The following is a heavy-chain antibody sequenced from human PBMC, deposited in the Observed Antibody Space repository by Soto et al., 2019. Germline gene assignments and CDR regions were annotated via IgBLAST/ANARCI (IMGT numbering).Heavy chain of an antibody. CDR2: IYWDDDK. D-gene: IGHD3-3*01. CDR3: AHSVPPPPGFLEWLTLDY. J-gene: IGHJ4*02. Sequence: QITLKESGPTLVKPTQTLTLTCTFSGFSLSTSGVGVGWIRQPPGKALEWLALIYWDDDKRYSPSLKSRLTITKDTSKNQVVLTMTNMDPVDTATYYCAHSVPPPPGFLEWLTLDYWGQGTLVTVSS. CDR1: GFSLSTSGVG. V-gene: IGHV2-5*02.